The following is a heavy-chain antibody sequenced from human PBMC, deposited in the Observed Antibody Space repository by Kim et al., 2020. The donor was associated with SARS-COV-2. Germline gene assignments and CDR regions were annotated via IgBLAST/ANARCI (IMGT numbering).Heavy chain of an antibody. V-gene: IGHV3-21*04. CDR3: ARAKWEFIVVPNYGMDV. J-gene: IGHJ6*04. CDR1: GFTFSSYA. Sequence: GGSLRLSCAASGFTFSSYAMNWVRQAPGKGLEWVSSISSSSGYIYYADSVKGRFTISRDNAKNSLYLQMNSLRAEDTAVYYCARAKWEFIVVPNYGMDVGPRENTVSVS. D-gene: IGHD1-26*01. CDR2: ISSSSGYI.